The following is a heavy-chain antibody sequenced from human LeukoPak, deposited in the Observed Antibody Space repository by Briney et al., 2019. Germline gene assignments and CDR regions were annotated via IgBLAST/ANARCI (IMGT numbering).Heavy chain of an antibody. V-gene: IGHV3-23*01. Sequence: PGGSLRLSCAASGFTFTRHAMSWVRQAPGKGLEWVSAISASGGITYYTDSVKGRFIISRDNSNNTLYLQMNSLGAEDTAVYYCAKGSYGKKIDYWGQGTLVTVSS. CDR3: AKGSYGKKIDY. D-gene: IGHD4-17*01. CDR1: GFTFTRHA. J-gene: IGHJ4*02. CDR2: ISASGGIT.